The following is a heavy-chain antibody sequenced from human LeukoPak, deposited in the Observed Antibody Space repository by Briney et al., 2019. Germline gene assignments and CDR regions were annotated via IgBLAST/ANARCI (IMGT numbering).Heavy chain of an antibody. Sequence: GESLKISCKGSGYSYTSYWIAWVRQMPGKGLEWMGIIFPGDSDTTYSPSFQGQVTISADKSISPAYLQWSSLRASDTAMYYCARLGYCTGTSCGRDDLYFDYWGQGTLVTVSS. J-gene: IGHJ4*02. CDR3: ARLGYCTGTSCGRDDLYFDY. CDR1: GYSYTSYW. D-gene: IGHD2-8*02. CDR2: IFPGDSDT. V-gene: IGHV5-51*01.